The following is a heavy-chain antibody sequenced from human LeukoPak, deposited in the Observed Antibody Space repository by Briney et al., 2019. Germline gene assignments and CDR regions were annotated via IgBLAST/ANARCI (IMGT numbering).Heavy chain of an antibody. D-gene: IGHD6-19*01. CDR1: GGTFSSYA. CDR3: AREYSSGWYFV. Sequence: SVKVSCKASGGTFSSYAISWVLQPPGQGLEWMGRIIHIFGTANYAQKFQGRVTITTVESTRTAFMELSSRRSEDTALYYFAREYSSGWYFVWGQGTLVTVSS. J-gene: IGHJ4*02. V-gene: IGHV1-69*05. CDR2: IIHIFGTA.